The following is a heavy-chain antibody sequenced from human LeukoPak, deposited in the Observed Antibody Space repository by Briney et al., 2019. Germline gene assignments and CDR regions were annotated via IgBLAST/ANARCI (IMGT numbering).Heavy chain of an antibody. CDR1: GGSISSYY. CDR2: IYYSGST. Sequence: PSETLSLTCTVSGGSISSYYWSWIRQPAGKGLEWIGSIYYSGSTYYNPSLKSRVTISVDTSKNQFSLKLSSVTAADTAVYYCAREDGSGSYFDYWGQGTLVTVSS. J-gene: IGHJ4*02. CDR3: AREDGSGSYFDY. D-gene: IGHD3-10*01. V-gene: IGHV4-4*07.